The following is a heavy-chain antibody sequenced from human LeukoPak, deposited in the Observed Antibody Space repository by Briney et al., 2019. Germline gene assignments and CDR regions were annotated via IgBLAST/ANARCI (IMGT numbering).Heavy chain of an antibody. J-gene: IGHJ4*02. CDR1: GFTFGSYT. CDR2: ISHSSGTI. Sequence: PGGSLRLSCAASGFTFGSYTMNWVRQAPGKGLEWVSHISHSSGTIYYADAVKGRFTVSRDNDKNSLCLQMNSLRAEDTAVYYCARDPNDNSGNFYPFDYWGQGTLVTVSS. D-gene: IGHD3-22*01. CDR3: ARDPNDNSGNFYPFDY. V-gene: IGHV3-48*01.